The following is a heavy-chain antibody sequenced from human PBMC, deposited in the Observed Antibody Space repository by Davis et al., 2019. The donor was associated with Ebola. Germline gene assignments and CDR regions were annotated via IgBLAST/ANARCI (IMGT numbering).Heavy chain of an antibody. CDR2: IYYTGGT. V-gene: IGHV4-59*08. J-gene: IGHJ4*02. CDR1: GGSISTYY. CDR3: ARLGSYGQYHYFDS. D-gene: IGHD3-10*01. Sequence: MPSETLSLTCTISGGSISTYYWTWIRQPPGKGLEWIGNIYYTGGTHSSPSLKSRVTFFIDTSKDEFSLKLTSVTAADTAVYYCARLGSYGQYHYFDSWGQGTLVTVSS.